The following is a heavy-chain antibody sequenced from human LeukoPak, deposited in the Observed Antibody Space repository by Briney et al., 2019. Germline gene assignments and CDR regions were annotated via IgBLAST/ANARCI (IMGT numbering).Heavy chain of an antibody. D-gene: IGHD6-19*01. J-gene: IGHJ4*02. CDR1: GFTFSNYA. Sequence: PGGSLRLSCAASGFTFSNYAMHWVRQAPGKGLEWVAVIFYDGSTYYYADSVKGRFTISRDNSKNTLYLQMNSLRAEDTAVYYCARVAVRFFDYWGQGTLVTVSS. CDR3: ARVAVRFFDY. CDR2: IFYDGSTY. V-gene: IGHV3-30*04.